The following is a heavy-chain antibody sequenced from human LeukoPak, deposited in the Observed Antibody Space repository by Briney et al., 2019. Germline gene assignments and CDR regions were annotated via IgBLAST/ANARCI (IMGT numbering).Heavy chain of an antibody. V-gene: IGHV4-39*01. CDR1: GGSISSSSYY. J-gene: IGHJ4*02. Sequence: SETLSLTCTVSGGSISSSSYYWGWIRQPPGKGLEWIGSIYYSGSTYYNPSLKSRVTISVDTSKNQFSLKLSSVTAADTAVYYCASQLYSNSEFDYWGQGTLVTVSS. CDR3: ASQLYSNSEFDY. D-gene: IGHD4-11*01. CDR2: IYYSGST.